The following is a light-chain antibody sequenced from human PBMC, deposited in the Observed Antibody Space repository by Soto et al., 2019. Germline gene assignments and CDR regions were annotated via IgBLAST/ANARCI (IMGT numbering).Light chain of an antibody. V-gene: IGLV2-14*01. J-gene: IGLJ1*01. Sequence: QSVLTQPASVSGSPGQSITISCTGTTSDVGGYNYVSWYQQHPGKAPKLMIYEVSNRPSGVSNRFSGSKSGYTASLTISGLQAEDETDYYCSSYTSSGTYVFGTGTKVTVL. CDR3: SSYTSSGTYV. CDR1: TSDVGGYNY. CDR2: EVS.